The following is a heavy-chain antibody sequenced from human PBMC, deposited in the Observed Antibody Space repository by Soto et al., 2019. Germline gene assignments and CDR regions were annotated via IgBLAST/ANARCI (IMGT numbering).Heavy chain of an antibody. Sequence: SETLSLTCTVSGGSISNYYWSWIRQPPGKALEWIGHIYYSGGTNYNPSLKSRVTISVDTSKNQFSLKLTSVTAADTAVYYCARDYDYSRMDVWGQGTMVTVSS. CDR2: IYYSGGT. J-gene: IGHJ6*02. D-gene: IGHD6-13*01. CDR3: ARDYDYSRMDV. CDR1: GGSISNYY. V-gene: IGHV4-59*01.